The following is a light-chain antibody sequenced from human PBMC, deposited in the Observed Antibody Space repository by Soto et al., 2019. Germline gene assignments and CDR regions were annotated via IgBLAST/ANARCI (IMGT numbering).Light chain of an antibody. J-gene: IGKJ1*01. CDR2: GAS. V-gene: IGKV3-15*01. Sequence: EIVLTQSPATLSLSPGERATLSCRASQSVNNYLAWYQQKPGQAPRLLIDGASTRATGIPARFSGSGSGTEFTLTISSLQSEDFAVYYCQQYNNWLWTFGQGTKVEIK. CDR3: QQYNNWLWT. CDR1: QSVNNY.